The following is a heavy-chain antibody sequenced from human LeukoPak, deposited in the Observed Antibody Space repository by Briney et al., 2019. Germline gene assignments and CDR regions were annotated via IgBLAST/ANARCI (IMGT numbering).Heavy chain of an antibody. Sequence: PGGSLRLSCAASGFTFSSYDMHWVRQATGKGLEWVSAIDAAGGTYSLVSVKGRSTISRENAKNSLYLQMNSLTAGDTAVYYCIRGDYYGSGKQPFDIWGQGTMVTVSS. V-gene: IGHV3-13*04. CDR3: IRGDYYGSGKQPFDI. J-gene: IGHJ3*02. CDR2: IDAAGGT. CDR1: GFTFSSYD. D-gene: IGHD3-10*01.